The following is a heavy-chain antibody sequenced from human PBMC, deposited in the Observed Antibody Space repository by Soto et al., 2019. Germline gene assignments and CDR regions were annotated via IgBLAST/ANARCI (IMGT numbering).Heavy chain of an antibody. CDR3: ARGNHRWLQLWYFDL. CDR2: IIPICGTV. V-gene: IGHV1-69*12. Sequence: QVQLVQSGAEVKKPGSSVKVSCKASGGTFSNYPISWVRQAPGQGLEWMGGIIPICGTVNYAQKFQGRVTITADESTSTADMELSSLRSEDTAVYYCARGNHRWLQLWYFDLWGRGTLVTVSS. CDR1: GGTFSNYP. J-gene: IGHJ2*01. D-gene: IGHD5-12*01.